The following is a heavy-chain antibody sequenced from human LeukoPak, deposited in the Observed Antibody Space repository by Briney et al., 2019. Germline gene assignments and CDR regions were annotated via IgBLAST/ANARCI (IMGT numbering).Heavy chain of an antibody. CDR1: GFPFSSYS. V-gene: IGHV3-7*03. J-gene: IGHJ4*02. CDR2: IKPDGTTK. D-gene: IGHD6-13*01. CDR3: ARSIPYGTTWYGRSDY. Sequence: HPGGSLRLSCAASGFPFSSYSMTWVRQAPGKGLEWVANIKPDGTTKFYVDSVKGRFTISRDNALNSLYLQMNSLRAADTAIYYCARSIPYGTTWYGRSDYWGQGTLVTVSS.